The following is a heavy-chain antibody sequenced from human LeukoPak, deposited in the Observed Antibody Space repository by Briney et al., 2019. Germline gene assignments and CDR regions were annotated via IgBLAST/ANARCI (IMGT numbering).Heavy chain of an antibody. V-gene: IGHV1-2*02. Sequence: ASVKVSCKASGYTFTGYYMHWVRQAPGQGLEWMGWINPNSGGTNYAQKFQGRVTMTRDTSISTAYMELSRLRSDDTAVYYCARDTPDPSVRYCSSTSCATMGAFDIWGQGTMVTVSS. J-gene: IGHJ3*02. CDR3: ARDTPDPSVRYCSSTSCATMGAFDI. CDR1: GYTFTGYY. CDR2: INPNSGGT. D-gene: IGHD2-2*01.